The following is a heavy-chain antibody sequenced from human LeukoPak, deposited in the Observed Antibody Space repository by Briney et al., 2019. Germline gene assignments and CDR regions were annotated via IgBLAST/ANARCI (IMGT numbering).Heavy chain of an antibody. CDR2: IIPIFGTA. Sequence: ASVKVSCKASGGTFSSYAISRVRQAPGQGLEWMGRIIPIFGTANYAQKFQGRVTITTDESTSTAYMELSSLRSEDTAVYYCARGRGYSYGSTSYYYYYYMDVWGKGTTSPSP. J-gene: IGHJ6*03. V-gene: IGHV1-69*05. CDR3: ARGRGYSYGSTSYYYYYYMDV. CDR1: GGTFSSYA. D-gene: IGHD5-18*01.